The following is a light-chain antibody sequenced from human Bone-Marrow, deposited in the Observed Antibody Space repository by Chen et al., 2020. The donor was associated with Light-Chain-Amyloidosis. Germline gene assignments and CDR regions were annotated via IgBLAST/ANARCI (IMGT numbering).Light chain of an antibody. CDR3: SSFTSRSTRV. V-gene: IGLV2-14*01. Sequence: QSALTQPASVSGSPGQSITISCTGTSSDVGGYNYVSLYQHHPGEAPKLMIYEVSSRPSGVSNRFSGSKSGNTASLTISGLQAKDEADYYCSSFTSRSTRVFGGGTKLTVL. CDR2: EVS. J-gene: IGLJ3*02. CDR1: SSDVGGYNY.